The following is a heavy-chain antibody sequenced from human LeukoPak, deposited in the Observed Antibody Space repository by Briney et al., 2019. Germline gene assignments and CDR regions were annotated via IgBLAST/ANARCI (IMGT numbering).Heavy chain of an antibody. D-gene: IGHD6-13*01. CDR1: GYTFTSYY. V-gene: IGHV1-46*01. J-gene: IGHJ4*02. CDR2: INPSGGST. Sequence: GASVKVSCKASGYTFTSYYMHWVRQAPGQGLEWMGIINPSGGSTSYAQKFQGRVTMTRDTSTSTVYMELSSLRSEDTAVYCCARDPTSGYSSSRYNNYWGQGTLVTVSS. CDR3: ARDPTSGYSSSRYNNY.